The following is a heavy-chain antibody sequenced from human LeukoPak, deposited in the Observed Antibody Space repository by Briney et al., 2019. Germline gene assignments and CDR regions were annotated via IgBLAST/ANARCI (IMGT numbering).Heavy chain of an antibody. D-gene: IGHD4-23*01. CDR2: ISSNGGST. J-gene: IGHJ3*02. CDR3: ARDGGYGGNPNDAFDM. Sequence: SGGSLRLSCSASGFTFSSYAMHWVRQAPGKGLEYVSAISSNGGSTYYADSVKGRFTISRDNSKNTLYLQMSSLRAEDTAVYYCARDGGYGGNPNDAFDMWGQGTMVTVSS. CDR1: GFTFSSYA. V-gene: IGHV3-64D*06.